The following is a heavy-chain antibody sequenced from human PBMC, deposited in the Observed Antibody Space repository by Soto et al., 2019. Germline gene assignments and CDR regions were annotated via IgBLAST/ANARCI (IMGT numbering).Heavy chain of an antibody. CDR1: GGPVSRYT. D-gene: IGHD1-26*01. J-gene: IGHJ6*03. V-gene: IGHV1-69*04. CDR3: ARDQCSSGSFYKIPVFSHYMDV. Sequence: GASVKVSCKASGGPVSRYTISGVGQAPGQGIEWMGRIIPILGIANYAQKFQGKVPIPADKSTSTASIELSSLTSADTTIYYSARDQCSSGSFYKIPVFSHYMDVWGKGTTVTVS. CDR2: IIPILGIA.